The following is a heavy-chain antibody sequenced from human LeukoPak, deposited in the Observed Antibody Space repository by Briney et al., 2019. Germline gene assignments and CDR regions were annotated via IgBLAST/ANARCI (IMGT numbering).Heavy chain of an antibody. CDR2: IRSKAYGGTA. CDR1: GCSSGEYA. Sequence: GGSLRLSCRASGCSSGEYAMSWFRQAPGKGLEWVGFIRSKAYGGTAEYAASVRGRFTISRDDSKSIAYLQMNSLKTEDTAVDYCNKVWTAIGGTTAAYYFDYWGQGTLVTVSS. V-gene: IGHV3-49*03. J-gene: IGHJ4*02. D-gene: IGHD4-11*01. CDR3: NKVWTAIGGTTAAYYFDY.